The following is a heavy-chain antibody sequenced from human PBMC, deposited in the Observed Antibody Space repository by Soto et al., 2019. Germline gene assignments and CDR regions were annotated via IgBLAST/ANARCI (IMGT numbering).Heavy chain of an antibody. V-gene: IGHV3-23*01. Sequence: GGSLRLSCATSGLTFSNYTMSWVRQAPGGGLEWVSSMSGSSSTTYYADSVRGRFTISRDRSKNTLYLQMSSLRAEDTALYYCAKNQERELPRVIDFWGQGTLVTVSS. CDR2: MSGSSSTT. J-gene: IGHJ4*02. CDR1: GLTFSNYT. CDR3: AKNQERELPRVIDF. D-gene: IGHD1-7*01.